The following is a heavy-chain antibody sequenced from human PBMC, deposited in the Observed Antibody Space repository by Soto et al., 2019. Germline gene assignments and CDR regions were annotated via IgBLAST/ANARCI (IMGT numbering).Heavy chain of an antibody. D-gene: IGHD2-21*01. CDR2: IDPSGTSK. CDR3: VREFPGGYFDY. Sequence: ASVKVSCKASGYSLTTYYMHWVRQAPGQRLEWMGIIDPSGTSKTYAQSFQGRLTVSRDTSTSTVYMEMNTLTSDDTAVYYCVREFPGGYFDYWGQGTLVTVS. J-gene: IGHJ4*02. CDR1: GYSLTTYY. V-gene: IGHV1-46*01.